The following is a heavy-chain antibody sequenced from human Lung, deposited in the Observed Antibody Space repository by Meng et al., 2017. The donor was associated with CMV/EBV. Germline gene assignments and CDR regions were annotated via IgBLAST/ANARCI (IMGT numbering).Heavy chain of an antibody. Sequence: ASVXVSXKVSGYSLIELSMQWVRQAPGKGLEWMGGFDPEDGETIYAQQFQGRVTLTEDTSTNTAYMELRSLKSADTAVYYCVTDDLCSGGDCSVGYWGHGVLVTVSS. CDR2: FDPEDGET. CDR3: VTDDLCSGGDCSVGY. D-gene: IGHD2-21*02. V-gene: IGHV1-24*01. J-gene: IGHJ4*01. CDR1: GYSLIELS.